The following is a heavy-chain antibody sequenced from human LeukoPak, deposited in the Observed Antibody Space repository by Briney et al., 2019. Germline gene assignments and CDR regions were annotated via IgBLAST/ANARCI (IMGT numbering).Heavy chain of an antibody. D-gene: IGHD4-11*01. CDR2: IYTSGST. V-gene: IGHV4-4*07. Sequence: PSGTLSLTCTVSGGSIGSYYWSWIRQPAGKGLEWIGRIYTSGSTNYNPSLKSRVTMSVDTSKNQFSLKLSSVTAADTAVYYCARDRDSNSPLANWFDPWGQGTLVTVSS. J-gene: IGHJ5*02. CDR3: ARDRDSNSPLANWFDP. CDR1: GGSIGSYY.